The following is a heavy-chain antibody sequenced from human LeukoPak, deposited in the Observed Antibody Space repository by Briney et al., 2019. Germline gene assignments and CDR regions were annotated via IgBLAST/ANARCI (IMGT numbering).Heavy chain of an antibody. CDR3: ARDPEDLGFGMDV. Sequence: SQTLSLTCAVSGDSVSSNSATWTWIRQSPSRGLEWLGRTYYRRSRWYTDYAVSVKSRISINRDTSKNHFSLHLNSVTPEDTAVYYCARDPEDLGFGMDVWGQGTTVTVSS. D-gene: IGHD1-14*01. V-gene: IGHV6-1*01. CDR1: GDSVSSNSAT. J-gene: IGHJ6*02. CDR2: TYYRRSRWYT.